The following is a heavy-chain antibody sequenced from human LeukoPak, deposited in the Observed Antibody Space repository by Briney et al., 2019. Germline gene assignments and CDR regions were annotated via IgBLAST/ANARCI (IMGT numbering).Heavy chain of an antibody. Sequence: GASVKVSRKASDYTFTSYGISWVRQAPGQGLEWMGWISAYNGNTNYAQKLQGRVTMTTDTSTSTAYMELRSLRSDDTAVYYCARDVESFGGVIKYFDYWGQGTLVTVSS. CDR2: ISAYNGNT. V-gene: IGHV1-18*01. CDR3: ARDVESFGGVIKYFDY. CDR1: DYTFTSYG. J-gene: IGHJ4*02. D-gene: IGHD3-16*02.